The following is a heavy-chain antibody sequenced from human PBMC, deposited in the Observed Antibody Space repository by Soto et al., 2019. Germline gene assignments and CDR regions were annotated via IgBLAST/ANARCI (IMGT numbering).Heavy chain of an antibody. D-gene: IGHD5-12*01. CDR2: ISGSGGST. CDR1: GFTFSSYA. CDR3: AKQVSYDLRIRMYSLFDY. V-gene: IGHV3-23*01. J-gene: IGHJ4*02. Sequence: PGGSLRLSCAASGFTFSSYAMSWVRQAPGKGLEWVSAISGSGGSTYYADSVKGRFTISRDNAKNTVYLQMNSLRAEDTAVYYCAKQVSYDLRIRMYSLFDYWGQRTLDTVSS.